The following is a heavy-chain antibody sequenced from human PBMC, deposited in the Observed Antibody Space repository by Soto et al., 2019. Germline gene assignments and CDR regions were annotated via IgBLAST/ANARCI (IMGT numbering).Heavy chain of an antibody. V-gene: IGHV1-69*13. CDR2: IIPIFGTA. D-gene: IGHD4-17*01. Sequence: GASVKVSCKASGGTFSSYAISWVRQAPGQGLEWMGGIIPIFGTANYAQKFQGRVTITADESTSTAYMGLSSLRSEDTAVYYCAIFHHPTTVVTPGADFDYWGQGTLVTVSS. CDR1: GGTFSSYA. J-gene: IGHJ4*02. CDR3: AIFHHPTTVVTPGADFDY.